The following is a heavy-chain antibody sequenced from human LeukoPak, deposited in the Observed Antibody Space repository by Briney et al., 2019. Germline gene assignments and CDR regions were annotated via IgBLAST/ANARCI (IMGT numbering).Heavy chain of an antibody. J-gene: IGHJ3*02. CDR3: AKSNGYGLVDI. CDR2: INHSGST. CDR1: GGSFSGYY. V-gene: IGHV4-34*01. D-gene: IGHD3-10*01. Sequence: SSETLSLTCAVYGGSFSGYYWSWIRQPPGKGLEWIGEINHSGSTNYNPSLKSRVTISLDTSRNQFSLKLNSVTAADTAVYYCAKSNGYGLVDIWGQGTMVTVSS.